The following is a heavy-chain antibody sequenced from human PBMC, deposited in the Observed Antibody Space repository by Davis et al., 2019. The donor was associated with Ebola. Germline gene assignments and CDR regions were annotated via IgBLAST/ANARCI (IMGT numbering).Heavy chain of an antibody. CDR3: ARIVVIPNWFDP. V-gene: IGHV1-46*01. Sequence: ASVKVSCKASGYTFTGYYMHWVRQAPGQGLEWMGIINPSGGSTSYAQKFQGRVTITADKSTSTAYMELRSLRSDDTAVYYCARIVVIPNWFDPWGQGTLVTVSS. D-gene: IGHD3-22*01. CDR1: GYTFTGYY. CDR2: INPSGGST. J-gene: IGHJ5*02.